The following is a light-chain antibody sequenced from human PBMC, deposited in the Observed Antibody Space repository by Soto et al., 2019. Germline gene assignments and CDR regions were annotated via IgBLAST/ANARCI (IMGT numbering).Light chain of an antibody. J-gene: IGKJ1*01. CDR1: QDIRKF. Sequence: DIQMTQSPSSLSASVGDRVTITCQASQDIRKFLNWYQQKPGKAPKLLINDASNLETGVPSRFSGSGSGTDFTFTINSLQPDDLATYYCQQYSSYWTFGQGTKVDIK. V-gene: IGKV1-33*01. CDR2: DAS. CDR3: QQYSSYWT.